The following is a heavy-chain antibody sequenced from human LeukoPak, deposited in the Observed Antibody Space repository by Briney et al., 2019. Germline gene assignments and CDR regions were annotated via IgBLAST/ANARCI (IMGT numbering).Heavy chain of an antibody. D-gene: IGHD1-26*01. Sequence: PGGSLRLSCVASGFTFSSYEMNWVRQAPGKGLEWVSYISSSSSTIYYADSVKGRFTISRDNAKNSLYLQMNSLRAEDTAVYYCAGSGSYYYYYYMDVWGKGTTVTVSS. CDR2: ISSSSSTI. J-gene: IGHJ6*03. V-gene: IGHV3-48*01. CDR3: AGSGSYYYYYYMDV. CDR1: GFTFSSYE.